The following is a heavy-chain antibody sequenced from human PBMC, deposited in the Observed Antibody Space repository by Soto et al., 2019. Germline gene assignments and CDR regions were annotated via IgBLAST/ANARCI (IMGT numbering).Heavy chain of an antibody. J-gene: IGHJ4*02. V-gene: IGHV3-30*03. CDR2: ISSDGSKK. CDR3: AMDLYGGSSRFDY. Sequence: QVQLVESGGGVVQPGRSLRLSCVASGFTFSNNGIHWVRQAPGKGLEWVAVISSDGSKKYYADSVKGRFTISRDTSKNTLYPQMNSLRAEDTAVYYCAMDLYGGSSRFDYWGQGTLVTVSS. D-gene: IGHD2-15*01. CDR1: GFTFSNNG.